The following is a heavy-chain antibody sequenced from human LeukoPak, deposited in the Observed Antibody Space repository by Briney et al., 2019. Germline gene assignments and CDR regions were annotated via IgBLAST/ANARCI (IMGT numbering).Heavy chain of an antibody. V-gene: IGHV4-39*01. CDR1: GGSISSSSYY. J-gene: IGHJ5*01. CDR3: ATQSTAVAGPGGPHTWSDS. Sequence: SETLSLTCTVSGGSISSSSYYWGWIRQPPGKGLEWIGSIYYSGSTYYNPSLKSRVTISVDTSKNQFSLKLSSVTAADTAVYYCATQSTAVAGPGGPHTWSDSWGQGTLVSVSS. D-gene: IGHD6-19*01. CDR2: IYYSGST.